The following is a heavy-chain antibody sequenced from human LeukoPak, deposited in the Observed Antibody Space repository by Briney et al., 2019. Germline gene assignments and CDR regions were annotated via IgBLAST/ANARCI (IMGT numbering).Heavy chain of an antibody. CDR3: ARDPPPKYCSGGSCYHYY. V-gene: IGHV3-23*01. J-gene: IGHJ4*02. Sequence: GGSLRLSCAASGFTFSSYAMSWVRQAPGKGLEWVSAISGSGGSTYYADSVKGRFTISRDNSKNTLYLQMNSLRAEDTAVYYCARDPPPKYCSGGSCYHYYWGQGTLVTVSS. CDR2: ISGSGGST. D-gene: IGHD2-15*01. CDR1: GFTFSSYA.